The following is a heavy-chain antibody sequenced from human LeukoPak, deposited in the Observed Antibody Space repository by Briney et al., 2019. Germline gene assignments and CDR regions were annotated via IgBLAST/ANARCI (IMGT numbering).Heavy chain of an antibody. CDR2: IKEDGSVT. CDR3: ATDSGYNAFDI. CDR1: GFTFTSSW. Sequence: GGSLRLSCAASGFTFTSSWMCWVRQAPGKGLEWVANIKEDGSVTNYVHSVRGRFTISRDNAKNSLYLQMNSLRVEDTAVYYCATDSGYNAFDIWGQGTMVSVS. D-gene: IGHD5-12*01. J-gene: IGHJ3*02. V-gene: IGHV3-7*01.